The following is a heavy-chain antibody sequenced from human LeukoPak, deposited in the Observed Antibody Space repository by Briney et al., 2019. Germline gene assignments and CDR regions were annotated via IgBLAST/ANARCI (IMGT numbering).Heavy chain of an antibody. CDR2: ISYDGSNK. J-gene: IGHJ4*02. D-gene: IGHD3-22*01. V-gene: IGHV3-30*03. CDR1: GFTFSSYG. CDR3: ARGLVHDTSGYYSDC. Sequence: GGSLRLSCAASGFTFSSYGMHWVRQAPGKGLEWVAVISYDGSNKYYADSVKGRFTISRDNAKNTLYLQMNSLKAEDAAVYYCARGLVHDTSGYYSDCWGQGTLVTVSS.